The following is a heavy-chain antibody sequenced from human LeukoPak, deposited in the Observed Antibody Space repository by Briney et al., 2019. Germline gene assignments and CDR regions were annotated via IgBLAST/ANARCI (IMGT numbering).Heavy chain of an antibody. V-gene: IGHV4-59*01. CDR2: IYNSGST. Sequence: SETLSLTCTVSDGSINIYYWSWIWQAPGKGLEWIGYIYNSGSTNYNPPLRRRVTISMDTSKIQFSLRLTSVTAADTAMYYCARGYNCGAHYWFDYWGQGTLVTVSS. J-gene: IGHJ4*02. D-gene: IGHD1-1*01. CDR1: DGSINIYY. CDR3: ARGYNCGAHYWFDY.